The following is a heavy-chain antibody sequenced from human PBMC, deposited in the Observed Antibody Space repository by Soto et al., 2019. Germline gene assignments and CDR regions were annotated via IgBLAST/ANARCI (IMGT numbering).Heavy chain of an antibody. V-gene: IGHV1-18*01. CDR2: ITAYNGNT. CDR1: GYTFINHG. Sequence: QVQLEQSGGDVKKPGSSLKVSCKASGYTFINHGIAWVRQAPGQGLEWMGWITAYNGNTNYAQKFRGRVTMTTDPSTTTAYMELRRLTSDDTAVYYCARETNYYSDDWGQGSLVTVSS. J-gene: IGHJ4*02. CDR3: ARETNYYSDD.